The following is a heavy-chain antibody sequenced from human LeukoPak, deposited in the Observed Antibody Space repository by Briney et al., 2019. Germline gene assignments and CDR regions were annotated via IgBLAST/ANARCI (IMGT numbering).Heavy chain of an antibody. Sequence: GGSLTLSCAASGFTFSNYWMTWVRQGPGEGLEWLANINLDGSETHFVDSVKGRFTISRDNAKNSLSLQMSGLRVEDTAVYYCARDSPGYSYDEVLNYFDYWGQGTLVTVSS. CDR3: ARDSPGYSYDEVLNYFDY. D-gene: IGHD5-18*01. V-gene: IGHV3-7*03. J-gene: IGHJ4*02. CDR1: GFTFSNYW. CDR2: INLDGSET.